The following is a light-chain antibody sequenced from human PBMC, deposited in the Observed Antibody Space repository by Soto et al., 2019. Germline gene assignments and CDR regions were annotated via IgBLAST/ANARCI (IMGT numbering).Light chain of an antibody. J-gene: IGKJ1*01. CDR3: HQRQSWPRT. V-gene: IGKV3-15*01. CDR1: HSVNNH. Sequence: EIVMTQSPATLSVSPGERATLSCRASHSVNNHLAWYQQKPGQAPRLLIYGASTRATGISARFSGSGSGTEFTLTISSLQSEDFAVYYCHQRQSWPRTFGQGTKVDI. CDR2: GAS.